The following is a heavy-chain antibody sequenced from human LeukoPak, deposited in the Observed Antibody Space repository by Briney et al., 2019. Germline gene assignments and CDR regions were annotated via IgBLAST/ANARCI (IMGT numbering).Heavy chain of an antibody. V-gene: IGHV1-8*01. CDR1: GYTFTSYD. J-gene: IGHJ4*02. D-gene: IGHD4-23*01. Sequence: ASVTVSCTASGYTFTSYDINWVRQATGQGLEWMGWMNPNSGNTGYAQKFQGRVTMTRNTSISTAYMELSSLRSEDTAVYYCARGRRDYGGKPLSYWGQGTLVTVSS. CDR2: MNPNSGNT. CDR3: ARGRRDYGGKPLSY.